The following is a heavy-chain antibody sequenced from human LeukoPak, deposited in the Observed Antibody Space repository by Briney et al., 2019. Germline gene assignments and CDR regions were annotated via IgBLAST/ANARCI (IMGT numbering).Heavy chain of an antibody. D-gene: IGHD2-15*01. CDR1: GLTFSTYN. CDR3: ARDRCSGGSCYFDY. Sequence: QPGGSLRLSCAASGLTFSTYNMNWVRQAPGKGLEWVSYIDSSNSPIYYADSVKGRFTISRDNGKNSLYLQMNSLRDKDTAVYYCARDRCSGGSCYFDYWGQGTLVTVSS. V-gene: IGHV3-48*02. J-gene: IGHJ4*02. CDR2: IDSSNSPI.